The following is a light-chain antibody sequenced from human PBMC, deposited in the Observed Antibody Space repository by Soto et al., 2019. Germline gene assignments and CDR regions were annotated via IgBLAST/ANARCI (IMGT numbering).Light chain of an antibody. V-gene: IGLV2-14*01. J-gene: IGLJ1*01. CDR3: SSYTSSSTQV. CDR2: EVS. Sequence: QSVLTQPASVSGSPGQSITISCTGTSSDVGGYNYVSWYQLHPGKAPKLMIYEVSNRPSGISNRFSASKSGNTASLTISGLQAEDEADYYCSSYTSSSTQVFGTGTKVTVL. CDR1: SSDVGGYNY.